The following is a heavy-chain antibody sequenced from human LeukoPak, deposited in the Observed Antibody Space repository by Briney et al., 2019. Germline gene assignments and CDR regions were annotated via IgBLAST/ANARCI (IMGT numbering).Heavy chain of an antibody. CDR2: INHSGST. CDR3: ARHGESWYLFDY. V-gene: IGHV4-34*01. J-gene: IGHJ4*02. Sequence: SETLSLTCAVYGGSFSGYYWSWIRQPPGKGLEWIGEINHSGSTNYNPSLKSRVTISVDTSKNQFSLKLSSVTAADTAVYYCARHGESWYLFDYWGQGTLVTVSS. D-gene: IGHD6-13*01. CDR1: GGSFSGYY.